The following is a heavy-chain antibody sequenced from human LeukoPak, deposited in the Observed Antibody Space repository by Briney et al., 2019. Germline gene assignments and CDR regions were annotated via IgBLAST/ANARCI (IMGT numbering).Heavy chain of an antibody. CDR2: ISGSGRNT. D-gene: IGHD3-22*01. V-gene: IGHV3-23*01. Sequence: PGGSLRLSCAASGFTFSSYAMSWVRQAPGKGLEWVSDISGSGRNTYYADSVKGRFTISRDNSKNTLYLQMNSLRAEDTAVYYSAKAYYDTRGSHFDYWGQGTLVTVSS. J-gene: IGHJ4*02. CDR1: GFTFSSYA. CDR3: AKAYYDTRGSHFDY.